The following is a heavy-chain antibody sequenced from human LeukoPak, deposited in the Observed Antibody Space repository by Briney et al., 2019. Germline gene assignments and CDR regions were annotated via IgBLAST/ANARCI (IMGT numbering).Heavy chain of an antibody. CDR2: ISVYNGYK. J-gene: IGHJ4*02. CDR3: AREDYYDSGSNDY. V-gene: IGHV1-18*01. D-gene: IGHD3-22*01. Sequence: ASVKVSCKASGYTFTTYGITWVRQAPGQGLEWMGWISVYNGYKNYAQKFQGRVTISRNTSISTAYMELSSLRSEDTAVYYCAREDYYDSGSNDYWGQGTLVTVSS. CDR1: GYTFTTYG.